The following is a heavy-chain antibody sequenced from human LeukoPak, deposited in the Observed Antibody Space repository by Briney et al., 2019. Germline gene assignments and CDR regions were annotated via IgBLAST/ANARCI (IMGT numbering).Heavy chain of an antibody. J-gene: IGHJ4*02. CDR3: ARGWDRVVVVAAPYFDY. CDR2: IYYSGST. V-gene: IGHV4-59*01. CDR1: GVSISSYY. D-gene: IGHD2-15*01. Sequence: SETLSLTCTVSGVSISSYYWSWIRQPPGKGLEWIGYIYYSGSTNYHPSLKSRVTISVDTSKNQFSLKLSSVTAADTAVYYCARGWDRVVVVAAPYFDYWGQGTLVTVSS.